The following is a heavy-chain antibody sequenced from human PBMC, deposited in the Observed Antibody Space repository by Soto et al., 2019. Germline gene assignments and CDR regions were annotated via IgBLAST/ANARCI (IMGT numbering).Heavy chain of an antibody. CDR2: IYHSGST. D-gene: IGHD3-9*01. J-gene: IGHJ6*02. Sequence: SETLSLTCAVSGGSISSSNWWSWVRQPPGKGLEWIGEIYHSGSTNYNPSLKSRVTISVDKSKNQFSLKLSSVTAADTAVYYCARDRRYFDWLLSGYYYNVMKVWRQGNTVIVSS. CDR1: GGSISSSNW. V-gene: IGHV4-4*02. CDR3: ARDRRYFDWLLSGYYYNVMKV.